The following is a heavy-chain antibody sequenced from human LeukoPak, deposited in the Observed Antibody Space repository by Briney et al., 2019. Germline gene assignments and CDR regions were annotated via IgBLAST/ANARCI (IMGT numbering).Heavy chain of an antibody. D-gene: IGHD2-2*01. CDR1: GFTFSSYG. CDR2: ISYDGSNK. CDR3: AKCRSLSPAAAINY. J-gene: IGHJ4*02. V-gene: IGHV3-30*18. Sequence: PGGSLRLSCAVSGFTFSSYGMHWVRQAPGKGLEWVAVISYDGSNKYYADSVKGRFTISRDNSENTLYLQMNSLRADDTAVYYCAKCRSLSPAAAINYWGQGTLVTVSS.